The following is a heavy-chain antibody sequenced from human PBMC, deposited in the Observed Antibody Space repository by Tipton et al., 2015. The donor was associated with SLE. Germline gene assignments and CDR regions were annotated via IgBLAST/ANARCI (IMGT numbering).Heavy chain of an antibody. CDR3: AKGGNGYKC. CDR2: ISGSGGST. V-gene: IGHV3-23*01. Sequence: SSSSYYWGWIRQPPGKGLEWVSAISGSGGSTYYADSVKGRFTISRDNSKNTLYLQMNSLRAEDTAVYYCAKGGNGYKCWGQGTLVTVSS. CDR1: SSSSYY. J-gene: IGHJ4*02. D-gene: IGHD5-18*01.